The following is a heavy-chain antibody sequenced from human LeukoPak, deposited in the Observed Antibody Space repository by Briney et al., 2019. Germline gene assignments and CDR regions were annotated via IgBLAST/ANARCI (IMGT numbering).Heavy chain of an antibody. J-gene: IGHJ4*02. Sequence: PGGSLRLSCAASGFTFSNYAMSWVRHAPGKGLEWVSAISGSTGRTYYTDSVKGRFTISRDNSKNTLNLQMNSLRAEDTAVCYCVKEPQGGNYDAWSGYFLDYWGQGTLVTVSS. V-gene: IGHV3-23*01. CDR2: ISGSTGRT. D-gene: IGHD3-3*01. CDR1: GFTFSNYA. CDR3: VKEPQGGNYDAWSGYFLDY.